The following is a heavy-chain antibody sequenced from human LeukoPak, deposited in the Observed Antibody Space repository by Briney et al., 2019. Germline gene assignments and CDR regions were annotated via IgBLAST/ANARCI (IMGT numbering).Heavy chain of an antibody. V-gene: IGHV3-30*18. D-gene: IGHD2-2*01. J-gene: IGHJ4*02. CDR3: AKDTGGYHSLFDY. CDR1: GFTFSRFG. CDR2: ISEDGGHK. Sequence: GGSLRLSCAASGFTFSRFGMHWVRQAPGKGLDWVAVISEDGGHKYIADSVRGRFTISRDNSKNTLYLQMNSLRADDTAVYYCAKDTGGYHSLFDYWGQGTLVTVSS.